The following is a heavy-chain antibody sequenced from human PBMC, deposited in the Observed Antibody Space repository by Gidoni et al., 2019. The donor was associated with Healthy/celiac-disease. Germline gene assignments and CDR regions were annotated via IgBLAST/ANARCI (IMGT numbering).Heavy chain of an antibody. Sequence: QVQLVESGGGLVKPGGSLRLSCAAPGLPFSDYYMSWIRQAPGKGLEWVSYISSSSSYTNYADSVKGRFTISRDNAKNSLYLQMNSLRAEDTAVYYCAREGSSSWYRNAFDIWGQGTMVTVSS. J-gene: IGHJ3*02. CDR1: GLPFSDYY. CDR3: AREGSSSWYRNAFDI. D-gene: IGHD6-13*01. CDR2: ISSSSSYT. V-gene: IGHV3-11*05.